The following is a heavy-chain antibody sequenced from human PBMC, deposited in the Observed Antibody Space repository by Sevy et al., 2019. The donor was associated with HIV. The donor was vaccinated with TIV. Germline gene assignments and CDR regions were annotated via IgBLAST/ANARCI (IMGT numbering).Heavy chain of an antibody. D-gene: IGHD3-22*01. V-gene: IGHV4-30-4*01. J-gene: IGHJ5*02. CDR2: IYYTGST. CDR1: GGSISSGDYY. Sequence: SESLSLTCTVSGGSISSGDYYWSWIRQPPGKALEWIGYIYYTGSTYYNPSLKSRVTISLDTSKNQFSLKLSSVTAADTALYYCASQTYYCDSSRGYWFDPWGQGTLVTVSS. CDR3: ASQTYYCDSSRGYWFDP.